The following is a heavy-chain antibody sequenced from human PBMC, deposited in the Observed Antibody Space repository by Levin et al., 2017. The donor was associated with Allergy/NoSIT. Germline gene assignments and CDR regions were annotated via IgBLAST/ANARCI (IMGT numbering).Heavy chain of an antibody. CDR3: ARGGCSATSCLDY. Sequence: HAGGSLRLSCAASGFTFSNYYMHWVRQAPGKGLAWVSNIYTDTSVTNYADSVKGRFTISRDNAKNTLYLQMNSLRADDTAVYYCARGGCSATSCLDYWGQGTLVTVSS. V-gene: IGHV3-74*01. D-gene: IGHD2-15*01. CDR2: IYTDTSVT. CDR1: GFTFSNYY. J-gene: IGHJ4*02.